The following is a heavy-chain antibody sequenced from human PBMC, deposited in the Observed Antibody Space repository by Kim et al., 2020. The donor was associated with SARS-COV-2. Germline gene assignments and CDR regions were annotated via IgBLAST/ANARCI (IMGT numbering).Heavy chain of an antibody. V-gene: IGHV3-30*07. J-gene: IGHJ6*02. D-gene: IGHD6-13*01. Sequence: GRFTISRDNSKNTLYMQMNSLRAEDTAVYYCARDGSGIAAAGTQSSSMDVWGQGTTVTVSS. CDR3: ARDGSGIAAAGTQSSSMDV.